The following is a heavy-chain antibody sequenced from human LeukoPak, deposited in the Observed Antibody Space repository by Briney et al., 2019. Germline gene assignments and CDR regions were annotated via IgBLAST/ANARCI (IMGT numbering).Heavy chain of an antibody. D-gene: IGHD3-22*01. J-gene: IGHJ4*02. CDR3: AIADHYYDSSGYQKFGY. Sequence: ASVKVSCKASGDTSSSYSFSWVRQAPGQGLEWVGGIIPFFGTAKYAQKFQGRITIATDESTSTAYMELSRLRSEDTAVYYCAIADHYYDSSGYQKFGYWGQGTLLTVSS. V-gene: IGHV1-69*05. CDR1: GDTSSSYS. CDR2: IIPFFGTA.